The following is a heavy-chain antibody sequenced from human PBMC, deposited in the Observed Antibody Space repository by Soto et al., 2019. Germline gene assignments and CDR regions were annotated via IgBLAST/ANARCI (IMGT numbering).Heavy chain of an antibody. CDR3: AREYGDVLDFDAFDI. Sequence: QVQLQQWGAGLLKPSETLSLTCAVYGGSFSGYYWSWIRQPPGKGLEWIGEINHSGSTNYNPSLKSRVTISVDTSKNQFSLKLSSVTAADTAVYYCAREYGDVLDFDAFDIWGQGTMVTVSS. CDR2: INHSGST. D-gene: IGHD2-8*01. V-gene: IGHV4-34*01. J-gene: IGHJ3*02. CDR1: GGSFSGYY.